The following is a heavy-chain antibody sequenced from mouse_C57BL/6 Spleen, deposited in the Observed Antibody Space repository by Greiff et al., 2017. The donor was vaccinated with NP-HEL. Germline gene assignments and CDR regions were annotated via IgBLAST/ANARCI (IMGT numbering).Heavy chain of an antibody. Sequence: EVQVVESGGGLVKPGGSLKLSCAASGFTFSSYAMSWVRQTPEKRLAWVATISDGGSYTYYPDNVKGRFTISRDNAKNNLYLQMSHLKSEDTAMYYCARERPYDYGYFDVWGTGTTVTVSS. D-gene: IGHD2-3*01. V-gene: IGHV5-4*01. CDR3: ARERPYDYGYFDV. CDR2: ISDGGSYT. CDR1: GFTFSSYA. J-gene: IGHJ1*03.